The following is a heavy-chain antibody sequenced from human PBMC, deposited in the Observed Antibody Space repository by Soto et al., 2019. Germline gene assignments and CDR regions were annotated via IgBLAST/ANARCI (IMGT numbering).Heavy chain of an antibody. CDR3: ARGESELGGVYYYGMDV. D-gene: IGHD1-26*01. J-gene: IGHJ6*02. Sequence: ASVKVSCKASGYTFTSYDINWVRQATGQGLEWMGWMNPNSGNTGYAQKFQGRVTMTRNTSISTAYMELSSLRSEDTAMYYCARGESELGGVYYYGMDVWGQGTTVTV. CDR1: GYTFTSYD. V-gene: IGHV1-8*01. CDR2: MNPNSGNT.